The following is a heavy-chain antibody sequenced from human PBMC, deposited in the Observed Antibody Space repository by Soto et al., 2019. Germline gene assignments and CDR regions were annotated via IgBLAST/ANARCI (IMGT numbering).Heavy chain of an antibody. CDR2: ISYHGSNK. D-gene: IGHD4-17*01. Sequence: QVQLVESGGGVVQPGGSLRLSCAASGFTFSSYAMHWVRQAPGKGLEWVALISYHGSNKYSADSVRGRFTISRDNSKSTLYLQMNSLRPDDTSIYYCARDARTTVTTRGVWYFDVWGRGTLVTVSS. V-gene: IGHV3-30-3*01. J-gene: IGHJ2*01. CDR1: GFTFSSYA. CDR3: ARDARTTVTTRGVWYFDV.